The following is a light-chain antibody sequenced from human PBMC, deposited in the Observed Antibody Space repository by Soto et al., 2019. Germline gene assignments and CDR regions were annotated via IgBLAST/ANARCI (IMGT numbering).Light chain of an antibody. CDR1: SSDVGVYNY. V-gene: IGLV2-14*01. CDR2: EVS. Sequence: QSALTQPASVSGSPGQSITISCTGGSSDVGVYNYVSWYQQHPGKAPQLMIFEVSNRPSGVSNRFSGSKSGNTASLTISGLQAEDEADYYCSSYTSSNTLVFGGGTKLTVL. J-gene: IGLJ2*01. CDR3: SSYTSSNTLV.